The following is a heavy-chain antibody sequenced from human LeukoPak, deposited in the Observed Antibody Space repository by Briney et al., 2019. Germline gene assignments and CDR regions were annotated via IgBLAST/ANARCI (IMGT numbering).Heavy chain of an antibody. CDR1: GYTFTSYG. D-gene: IGHD2-2*02. CDR3: ARDRSSYCSSTSCYMGIDY. J-gene: IGHJ4*02. CDR2: ISAYNGNT. Sequence: ASVKVSCKASGYTFTSYGISWVRQAPGQGLEWMGWISAYNGNTNYAQKLQGRVTMTTDTSTSTAYMELGSLRSDDTAVYYCARDRSSYCSSTSCYMGIDYWGQGTLVTVSS. V-gene: IGHV1-18*01.